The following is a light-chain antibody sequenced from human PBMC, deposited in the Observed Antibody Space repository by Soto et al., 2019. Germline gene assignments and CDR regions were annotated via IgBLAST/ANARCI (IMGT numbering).Light chain of an antibody. Sequence: DIQLTQSPSSLSASVGDRVTITCRVSQGISSYLNWYRQKPGRAPKLLIYKASNLEGGVPSRFSGSGSGAEFTLTISSLQPDDFATYYCQQYNSYSRTFGQGTKGDIK. CDR3: QQYNSYSRT. V-gene: IGKV1-5*03. CDR1: QGISSY. J-gene: IGKJ1*01. CDR2: KAS.